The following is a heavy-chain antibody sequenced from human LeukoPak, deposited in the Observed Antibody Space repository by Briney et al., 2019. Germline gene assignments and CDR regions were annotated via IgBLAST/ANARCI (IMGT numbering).Heavy chain of an antibody. CDR3: AKDRFGSSGSAVFDY. Sequence: PGRSLRLSCAASGFTFSSYGMHWVRQAPGKGLEWVAVISYDGSNKYYADSVKGRFTISRDNSKNTLYLQMNSLRAEDTAVYYCAKDRFGSSGSAVFDYWGQETLVTVSS. J-gene: IGHJ4*02. CDR1: GFTFSSYG. CDR2: ISYDGSNK. V-gene: IGHV3-30*18. D-gene: IGHD6-19*01.